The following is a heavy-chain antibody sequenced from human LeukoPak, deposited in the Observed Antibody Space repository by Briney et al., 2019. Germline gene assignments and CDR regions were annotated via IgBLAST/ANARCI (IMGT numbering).Heavy chain of an antibody. Sequence: GGSLRLSCAASGFTVSSNYMSWVRQAPGKGLEWVSVIYSGGSTYYADSVKGRFTVSRDNSKNTLYLQMNNPRADDTAVYYCTKEGYAGRSGYWGQGTLVTVSS. CDR2: IYSGGST. D-gene: IGHD2-2*01. J-gene: IGHJ4*02. V-gene: IGHV3-53*01. CDR1: GFTVSSNY. CDR3: TKEGYAGRSGY.